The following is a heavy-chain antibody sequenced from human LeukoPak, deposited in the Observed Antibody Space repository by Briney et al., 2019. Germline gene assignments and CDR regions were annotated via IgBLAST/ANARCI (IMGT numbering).Heavy chain of an antibody. J-gene: IGHJ4*02. V-gene: IGHV3-48*02. CDR2: ISSPSHGI. CDR1: GFTFTSYS. CDR3: VRDDDLLPEKRHGEY. Sequence: PGGSLRLSCVASGFTFTSYSMNWFRQPPGEGLEWVSWISSPSHGIYYADSVKGRFTTSRDTARNSIYLQMNSLRDEDTAVYYCVRDDDLLPEKRHGEYWGQGTLVTVSS. D-gene: IGHD3-3*01.